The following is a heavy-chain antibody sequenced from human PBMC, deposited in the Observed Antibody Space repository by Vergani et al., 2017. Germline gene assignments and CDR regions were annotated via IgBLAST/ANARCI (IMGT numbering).Heavy chain of an antibody. D-gene: IGHD4-17*01. CDR2: MSGSGGST. CDR1: GFTFSSYA. CDR3: AKLGHPTYGASGWGDY. Sequence: EVQLLESGGGLVQPGGSLRLSCAASGFTFSSYAMSWVRQAPGKGLEWVSAMSGSGGSTDYADSVKGRFTISRAKSKNTLYLQRNSLRAEDTAVYYCAKLGHPTYGASGWGDYWGQGTLVTVSS. V-gene: IGHV3-23*01. J-gene: IGHJ4*02.